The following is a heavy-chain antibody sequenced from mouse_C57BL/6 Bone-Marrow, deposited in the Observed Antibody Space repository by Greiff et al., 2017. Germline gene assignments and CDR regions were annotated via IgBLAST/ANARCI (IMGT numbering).Heavy chain of an antibody. J-gene: IGHJ2*01. CDR3: ARRGNDSNYGEN. Sequence: QVQLQQSGAELVRPGTSVKMSCKASGYTFTNYWLGWVKQRPGHGLEWIGDIHPGGGYTNYNEKFKGKATLTAEKSSNTVYMQVSSLTSEDSAMYYCARRGNDSNYGENWGQGTTLTVSS. D-gene: IGHD2-5*01. V-gene: IGHV1-63*01. CDR1: GYTFTNYW. CDR2: IHPGGGYT.